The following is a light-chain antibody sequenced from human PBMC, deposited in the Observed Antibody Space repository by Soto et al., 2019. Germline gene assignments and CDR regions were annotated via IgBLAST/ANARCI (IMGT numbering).Light chain of an antibody. J-gene: IGKJ1*01. V-gene: IGKV1-16*01. CDR3: QQYNTYS. Sequence: DLQMTQSPSYLSASVGDRFTITCQASQDISNYLNWYQKKPGKAXKLLIYAASTLESGVPSRFSGSGSGTEFSLTIRSMQPDDFATYYCQQYNTYSFGHGTKVDIK. CDR1: QDISNY. CDR2: AAS.